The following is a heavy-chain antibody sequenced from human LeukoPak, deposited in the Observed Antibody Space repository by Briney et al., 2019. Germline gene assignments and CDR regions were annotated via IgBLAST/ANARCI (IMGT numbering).Heavy chain of an antibody. Sequence: GGSLRLSCAASGFTFSSYSMNWVRQAPGKGLEWVSSISSSSSYIYYADSVKGRFTISRDNAKNSLYLQMNSLRAEDTAVYYCARPHYGSGSYQNDYWGQGTLVTVSS. CDR3: ARPHYGSGSYQNDY. CDR1: GFTFSSYS. CDR2: ISSSSSYI. D-gene: IGHD3-10*01. V-gene: IGHV3-21*01. J-gene: IGHJ4*02.